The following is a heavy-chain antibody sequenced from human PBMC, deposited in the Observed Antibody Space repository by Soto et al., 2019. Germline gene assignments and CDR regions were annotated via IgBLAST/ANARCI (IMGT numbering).Heavy chain of an antibody. V-gene: IGHV4-34*01. D-gene: IGHD2-2*02. J-gene: IGHJ5*02. CDR2: INHSGST. CDR1: GGSFSGYY. Sequence: PSETLSLTCAVYGGSFSGYYWSWIRQPPGKGLEWIGEINHSGSTNYNPSLKSRVTISVDTSKNQFSLKLSSVTAADTAVYYCARGGIVVVPAAIHGNWFDPWRQGTLVTVSS. CDR3: ARGGIVVVPAAIHGNWFDP.